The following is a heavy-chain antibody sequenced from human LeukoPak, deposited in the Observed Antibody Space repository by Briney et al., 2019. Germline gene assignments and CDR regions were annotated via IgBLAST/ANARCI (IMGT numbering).Heavy chain of an antibody. V-gene: IGHV4-39*01. CDR3: ARHSRVGYPDAFDI. CDR2: IYYTGTT. D-gene: IGHD5-18*01. Sequence: PLETLSLTCTVSGGSLSSSSYYWGWIRQPPGKGLEWIGNIYYTGTTYYSPSLKSRVTISVDTSKNQFSLKLSSVTAADTAVYYCARHSRVGYPDAFDIWGQGTMVTVSS. J-gene: IGHJ3*02. CDR1: GGSLSSSSYY.